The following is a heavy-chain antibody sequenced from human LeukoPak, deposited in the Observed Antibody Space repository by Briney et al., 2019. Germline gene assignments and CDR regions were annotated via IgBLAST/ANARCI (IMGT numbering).Heavy chain of an antibody. CDR1: AGSNSSGDYY. D-gene: IGHD3-22*01. CDR3: ARSYYYDSSGVDY. CDR2: IYYSGST. V-gene: IGHV4-30-4*01. J-gene: IGHJ4*02. Sequence: SETLSLTCTVSAGSNSSGDYYWSWIRQPPGKGLEWIGYIYYSGSTYYNPSLKSRVTISVDTSKNQFSLKLSSVTAADTAVYYCARSYYYDSSGVDYWGRGTLVTVSS.